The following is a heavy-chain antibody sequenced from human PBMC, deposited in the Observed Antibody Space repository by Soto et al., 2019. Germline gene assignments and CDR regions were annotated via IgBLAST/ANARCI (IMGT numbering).Heavy chain of an antibody. J-gene: IGHJ6*02. CDR1: GGSISSSSYY. V-gene: IGHV4-39*01. CDR3: AAIWFGELIASNYYGMDV. D-gene: IGHD3-10*01. CDR2: IYYSGST. Sequence: SETLSLTCTVSGGSISSSSYYWGWIRQPPGKGLEWIGSIYYSGSTYYNPSLKSRVTISVDTSKNQFSLKLSSVTAADTAVYYCAAIWFGELIASNYYGMDVWGQGTMVTVSS.